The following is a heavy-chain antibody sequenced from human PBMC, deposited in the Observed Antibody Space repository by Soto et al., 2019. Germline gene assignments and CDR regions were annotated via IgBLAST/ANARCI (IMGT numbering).Heavy chain of an antibody. V-gene: IGHV3-33*01. CDR3: ARGQGRYYYDSSGYYYHYWYFDL. D-gene: IGHD3-22*01. Sequence: QVQLVESGGGVVQPGRSLRLSCAASGFTFSSYGMHWVRQAPGKGLEWVAVIWYDGSNKYYADSVKGRFTISRDNSKNTLYLQLCSLRDEDTAVYYCARGQGRYYYDSSGYYYHYWYFDLWGRGTLVTVSS. J-gene: IGHJ2*01. CDR1: GFTFSSYG. CDR2: IWYDGSNK.